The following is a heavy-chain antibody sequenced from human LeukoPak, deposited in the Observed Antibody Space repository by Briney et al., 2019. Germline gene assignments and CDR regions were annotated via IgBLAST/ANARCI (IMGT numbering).Heavy chain of an antibody. CDR2: IIPIFGTA. V-gene: IGHV1-69*01. Sequence: KVSCKASGGTFISYAISWVRQAPGQGLEWMGGIIPIFGTANYAQKFQGRVTITADESTSTAYMELSSLRSEDTAVYYCARLFEEDGYCSGGSCYAWDYFDYWGQGTLVTVSS. CDR3: ARLFEEDGYCSGGSCYAWDYFDY. D-gene: IGHD2-15*01. J-gene: IGHJ4*02. CDR1: GGTFISYA.